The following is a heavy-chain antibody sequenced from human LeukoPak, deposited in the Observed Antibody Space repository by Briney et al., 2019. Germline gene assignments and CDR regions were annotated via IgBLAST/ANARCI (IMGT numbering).Heavy chain of an antibody. CDR3: AREPPGNYDSSGHYYAYFDC. V-gene: IGHV3-48*02. CDR1: GFIFSDDN. Sequence: GGSLRLSRAASGFIFSDDNMNWVRQAPGKGLEWVSYISSGSSTIYYADSVEGRFTISRDNAKNSLYLQLNSLTDEDTAVYYCAREPPGNYDSSGHYYAYFDCWGQGTLVTVSS. CDR2: ISSGSSTI. D-gene: IGHD3-22*01. J-gene: IGHJ4*02.